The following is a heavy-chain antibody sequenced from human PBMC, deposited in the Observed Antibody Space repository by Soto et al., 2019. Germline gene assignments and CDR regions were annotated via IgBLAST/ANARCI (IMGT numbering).Heavy chain of an antibody. CDR2: ISYDGSNK. Sequence: GWSLRLSCAASGFTFSSYGMHWVRQAPGKGLEWVAVISYDGSNKYYADSVKGRFTTSRDNSKNTLYLQMNSLRAEDTAVYYCAKDAAKPQLGGGYYYYGMDVWGQGTTVTVSS. D-gene: IGHD3-16*01. V-gene: IGHV3-30*18. CDR1: GFTFSSYG. J-gene: IGHJ6*02. CDR3: AKDAAKPQLGGGYYYYGMDV.